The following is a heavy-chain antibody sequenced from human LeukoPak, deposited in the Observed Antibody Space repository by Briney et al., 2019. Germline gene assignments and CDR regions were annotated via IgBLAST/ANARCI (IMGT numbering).Heavy chain of an antibody. CDR1: GFTFSSYG. CDR2: IWYDGSNK. Sequence: PGRSLRLSCAASGFTFSSYGMRWLRQAPGEAREWVAVIWYDGSNKYYADSVKGRFAISRDNSKNTLYLQMNSLRAEDTAVYYCGRDSVDSSGYIAFDIWGQGTMVTVSS. V-gene: IGHV3-33*01. D-gene: IGHD3-22*01. J-gene: IGHJ3*02. CDR3: GRDSVDSSGYIAFDI.